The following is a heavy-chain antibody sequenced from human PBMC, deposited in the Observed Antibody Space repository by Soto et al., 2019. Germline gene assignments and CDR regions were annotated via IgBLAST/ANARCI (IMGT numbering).Heavy chain of an antibody. D-gene: IGHD3-22*01. CDR2: ISAHNGDT. CDR3: ATEPIYYNDGGGYYPLGH. CDR1: GYSFATYG. Sequence: ASLKVSCKASGYSFATYGFSWVRQAPGQGLECVGWISAHNGDTHYSQKFQGRVTLTTDTSTNTGYMELRSLTSDDTAVYFCATEPIYYNDGGGYYPLGHWGPGTLVTVSS. J-gene: IGHJ4*02. V-gene: IGHV1-18*04.